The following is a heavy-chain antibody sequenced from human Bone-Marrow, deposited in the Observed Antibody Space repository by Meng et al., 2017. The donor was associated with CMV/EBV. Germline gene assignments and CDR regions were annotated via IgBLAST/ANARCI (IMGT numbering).Heavy chain of an antibody. Sequence: GGSLRLSCKGSGYSFSSYWIGWVRQMPGKGLEWMGIIYPGDSDTRYSPSFQGQVSISADKSISTAYLQWSGLKASDTAMYYCARHTLGRGGRPNDASDIWGQGTMVTVSS. J-gene: IGHJ3*02. CDR3: ARHTLGRGGRPNDASDI. CDR1: GYSFSSYW. CDR2: IYPGDSDT. V-gene: IGHV5-51*01. D-gene: IGHD3-10*01.